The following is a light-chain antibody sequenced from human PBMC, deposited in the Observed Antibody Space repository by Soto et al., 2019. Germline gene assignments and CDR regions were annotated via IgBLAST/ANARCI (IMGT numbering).Light chain of an antibody. J-gene: IGLJ2*01. V-gene: IGLV2-14*01. CDR2: EVS. Sequence: QSALTQPASVSGSPGQSITISCIGSSSDVGGYNYVSWYQQHPGKAPKLMIYEVSNRPSGISNRFSGSKSGNTASLTLSGLQAEDEADYYCSSYTSSSTLVFGGGTQLTVL. CDR1: SSDVGGYNY. CDR3: SSYTSSSTLV.